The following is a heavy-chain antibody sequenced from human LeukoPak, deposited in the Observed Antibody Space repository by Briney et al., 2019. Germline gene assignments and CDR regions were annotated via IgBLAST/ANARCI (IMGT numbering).Heavy chain of an antibody. V-gene: IGHV3-48*01. CDR1: GFTFSNYN. CDR2: ISSSSTTI. J-gene: IGHJ5*02. CDR3: ARGLVCSGGSCYSANWFDP. Sequence: GGSLRLSCAASGFTFSNYNMNWVRQAPGKGLEWVSYISSSSTTIYYADSVKGRFTISRDNSKNTLYPQMNSLRAEDTAVYYCARGLVCSGGSCYSANWFDPWGQGTLVTVSS. D-gene: IGHD2-15*01.